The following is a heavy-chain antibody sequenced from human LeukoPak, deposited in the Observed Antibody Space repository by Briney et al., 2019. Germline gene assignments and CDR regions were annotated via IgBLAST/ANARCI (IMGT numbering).Heavy chain of an antibody. V-gene: IGHV4-4*07. CDR3: ARGDYYGDYLNWFDP. CDR1: GGSISSYY. J-gene: IGHJ5*02. CDR2: IYTSGST. Sequence: SETLSPTCTVSGGSISSYYWSWIRQPAGKGLEWIGRIYTSGSTNYNPSLKSRVTMSVDTSKNQFSLKLSSVTAADTAVYYCARGDYYGDYLNWFDPWGQGTLVTVSS. D-gene: IGHD4-17*01.